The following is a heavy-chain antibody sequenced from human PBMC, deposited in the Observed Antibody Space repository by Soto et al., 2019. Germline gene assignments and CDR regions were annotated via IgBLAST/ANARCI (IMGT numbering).Heavy chain of an antibody. CDR1: GGTFSSYT. D-gene: IGHD5-12*01. Sequence: QVQLVQSGAEVKKPGSSVKVSCKASGGTFSSYTISWVRQAPGQGLEWMVRIIPILGIANYAQKVQGRVTITADKSTSTAYMELSSLRSEDTAVYYCARDWGGVGATTPYYFDYWGQGTLVTVSS. CDR2: IIPILGIA. CDR3: ARDWGGVGATTPYYFDY. J-gene: IGHJ4*02. V-gene: IGHV1-69*08.